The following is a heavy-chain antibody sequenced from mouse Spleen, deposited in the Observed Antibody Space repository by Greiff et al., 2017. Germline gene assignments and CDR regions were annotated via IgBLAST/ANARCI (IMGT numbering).Heavy chain of an antibody. CDR3: ARPYDGMYFDV. Sequence: EVKLMESGGGLVKPGGSLKLSCAASGFTFSSYAMSWVRQTPEKRLEWVATISDGGSYTYYPDNVKGRFTISRDNAKNNLYLQMSHLKSEDTAMYYCARPYDGMYFDVWGTGTTVTVSS. D-gene: IGHD1-1*01. CDR2: ISDGGSYT. V-gene: IGHV5-4*03. J-gene: IGHJ1*03. CDR1: GFTFSSYA.